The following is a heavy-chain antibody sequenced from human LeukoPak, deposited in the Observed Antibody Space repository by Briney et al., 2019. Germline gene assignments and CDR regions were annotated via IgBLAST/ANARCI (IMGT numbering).Heavy chain of an antibody. CDR1: GYTFTGYY. CDR3: ARALGGDFWSGYRFDP. Sequence: ASVKVSCKASGYTFTGYYMHWVRQAPGQGLEWMGRINPNSGGTNYAQKFQGRVTMPRDTSINTAYMELSRLRSDDTAVYYCARALGGDFWSGYRFDPWGQGTLVTVSS. J-gene: IGHJ5*02. D-gene: IGHD3-3*01. V-gene: IGHV1-2*06. CDR2: INPNSGGT.